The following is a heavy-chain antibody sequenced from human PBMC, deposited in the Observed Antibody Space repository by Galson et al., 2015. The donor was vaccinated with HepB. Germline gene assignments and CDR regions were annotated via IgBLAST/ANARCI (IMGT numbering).Heavy chain of an antibody. CDR3: ASYNDFWSGYFDY. D-gene: IGHD3-3*01. J-gene: IGHJ4*02. Sequence: SLRLSCAASGFTFSSYAMHWVRQAPGKGLEWVAVISYDGSNKYYADSVKGRFTISRDNSKNTLYLQMNSLRAEDTAVYYCASYNDFWSGYFDYWGQGTLVTVSS. CDR2: ISYDGSNK. CDR1: GFTFSSYA. V-gene: IGHV3-30-3*01.